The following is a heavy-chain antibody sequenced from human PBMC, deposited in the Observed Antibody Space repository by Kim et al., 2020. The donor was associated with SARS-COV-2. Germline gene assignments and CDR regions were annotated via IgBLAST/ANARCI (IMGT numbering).Heavy chain of an antibody. CDR3: ARGRRYGDYGFDY. D-gene: IGHD4-17*01. Sequence: SETLSLTCTVSGGSISSGGYYWSWIRQHPGKGLEWIGYIYYSGSTYYNPSLKSRVTISVDTSKNQFSLKLSSVTAADTAVYYCARGRRYGDYGFDYWGQGTLVTVSS. J-gene: IGHJ4*02. V-gene: IGHV4-31*03. CDR1: GGSISSGGYY. CDR2: IYYSGST.